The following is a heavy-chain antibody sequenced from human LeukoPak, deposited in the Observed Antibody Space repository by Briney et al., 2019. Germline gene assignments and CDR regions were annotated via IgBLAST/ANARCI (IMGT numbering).Heavy chain of an antibody. CDR2: ISAYNGNT. J-gene: IGHJ5*02. Sequence: AASVTVSCKASGYTFTSYGISWGRQAPGQGLEWMGWISAYNGNTNYAQKLQGRVTMTTDTSTSTAYMELRSLRSDDTAVYYCARVGPIRFLEWLSPKNWFDPWGQGTLVTVSS. D-gene: IGHD3-3*01. CDR1: GYTFTSYG. V-gene: IGHV1-18*01. CDR3: ARVGPIRFLEWLSPKNWFDP.